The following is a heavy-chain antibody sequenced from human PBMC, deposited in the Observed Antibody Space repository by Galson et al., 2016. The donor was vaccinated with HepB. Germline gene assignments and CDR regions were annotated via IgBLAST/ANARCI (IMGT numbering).Heavy chain of an antibody. V-gene: IGHV1-46*01. D-gene: IGHD5-24*01. CDR3: ARGHFIAKPITY. CDR1: GYTFTSYY. J-gene: IGHJ4*02. CDR2: INPSGGST. Sequence: SVKVSCKASGYTFTSYYMHWVRQAPGQGLEWMGIINPSGGSTGIAQKFQGRVTLTNDTSTSTVYMELSSLRPEDTAVYYCARGHFIAKPITYWGQGTRVPV.